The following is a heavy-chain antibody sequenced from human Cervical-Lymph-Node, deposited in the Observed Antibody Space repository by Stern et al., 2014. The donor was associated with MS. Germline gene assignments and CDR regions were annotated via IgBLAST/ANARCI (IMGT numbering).Heavy chain of an antibody. Sequence: EVQLVESGGGLVQPGGSLRLSCAASGFTFSSYWVHWVRQAPGQGLGWVSRVSSYGSSTSYADSVKGRFTITRDNAKNPLYLQMNSLRAEDTAVYYCARDMPGYYYDSSGCLDYWGQGTLVTVSS. CDR3: ARDMPGYYYDSSGCLDY. CDR2: VSSYGSST. CDR1: GFTFSSYW. D-gene: IGHD3-22*01. J-gene: IGHJ4*02. V-gene: IGHV3-74*01.